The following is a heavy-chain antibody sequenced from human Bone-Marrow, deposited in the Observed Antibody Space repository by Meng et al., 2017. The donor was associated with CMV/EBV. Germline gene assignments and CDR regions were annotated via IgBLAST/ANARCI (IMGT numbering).Heavy chain of an antibody. V-gene: IGHV4-39*07. J-gene: IGHJ4*02. D-gene: IGHD2-15*01. Sequence: QRRRQESGPGLVKPSETLSLTCTVSGGSISSSSYYWGWIRQPPGKGLEWIGSIYYSGSTYYNPSLKSRVTISVDTSKNQFSLKLSSVTAADTAVYYCARVLSGYFDYWGQGTLVTVSS. CDR1: GGSISSSSYY. CDR2: IYYSGST. CDR3: ARVLSGYFDY.